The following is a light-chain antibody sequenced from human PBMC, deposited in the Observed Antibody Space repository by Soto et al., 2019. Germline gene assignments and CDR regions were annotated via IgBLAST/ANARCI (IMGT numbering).Light chain of an antibody. CDR1: QSISSW. J-gene: IGKJ1*01. CDR2: DAS. V-gene: IGKV1-5*01. Sequence: DIQMTHSPSTLSASVLYIVTITCRASQSISSWLAWYQQKPGKAPKLLIYDASNLESGVPSRFSGGGSGTEFSLTISSLQPDDFATYYCKQYNYFWAFGQGTKVDIK. CDR3: KQYNYFWA.